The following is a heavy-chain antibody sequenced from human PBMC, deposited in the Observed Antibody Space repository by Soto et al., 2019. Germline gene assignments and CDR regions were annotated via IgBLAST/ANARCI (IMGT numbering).Heavy chain of an antibody. CDR3: ATATLGYCSSTSCWFLNMYNLFDP. J-gene: IGHJ5*02. CDR2: IYYSGST. CDR1: GGSISSSSYY. Sequence: SETLSLTCTVSGGSISSSSYYWGWIRQPPGKGLEWIGSIYYSGSTYYNPSLKSRVTISVDTSKNQFSLKLSSVTAADTAVYYCATATLGYCSSTSCWFLNMYNLFDPWGQGTLVTGSS. V-gene: IGHV4-39*01. D-gene: IGHD2-2*01.